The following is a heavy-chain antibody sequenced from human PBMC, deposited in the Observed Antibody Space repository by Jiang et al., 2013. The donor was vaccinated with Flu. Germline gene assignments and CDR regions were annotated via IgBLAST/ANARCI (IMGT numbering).Heavy chain of an antibody. CDR3: ARDSPRGWDLRGFDY. CDR2: STLAMVI. Sequence: WVRQAPGERPQCMGGSTLAMVIEIIFXGFHDRVTITTDTSASTAYMELNSLRSEDTAVYYCARDSPRGWDLRGFDYWGQGTPITVSS. J-gene: IGHJ4*02. D-gene: IGHD1-26*01. V-gene: IGHV1-3*01.